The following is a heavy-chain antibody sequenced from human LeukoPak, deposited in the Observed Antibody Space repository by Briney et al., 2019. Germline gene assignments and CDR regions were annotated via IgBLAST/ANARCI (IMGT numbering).Heavy chain of an antibody. V-gene: IGHV3-7*05. J-gene: IGHJ6*02. CDR2: IKQDGSEK. D-gene: IGHD6-13*01. Sequence: GGSLSLSCTASGFTFSDYWMSWARQNPEKGLEWVANIKQDGSEKVYLDSVKGRFTISRDNAQTSLYLHMNSLRAEDTAVYYCARDPYSSSWSYGMDVWGQGTTVTVSS. CDR3: ARDPYSSSWSYGMDV. CDR1: GFTFSDYW.